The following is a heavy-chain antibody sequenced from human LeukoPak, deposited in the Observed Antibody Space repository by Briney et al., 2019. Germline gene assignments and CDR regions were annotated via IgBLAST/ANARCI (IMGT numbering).Heavy chain of an antibody. CDR2: ISYDGSIR. CDR1: GFTFSNYA. CDR3: SNDIVADEGGGY. J-gene: IGHJ4*02. Sequence: PGRSLGLSCAASGFTFSNYAMHWVRQAPGKGLEWLAIISYDGSIRYYTDSVKGRFTVSRENSKNTVFLQMNSLRAEDTAVYYCSNDIVADEGGGYWGQGTLVTVSS. D-gene: IGHD2-15*01. V-gene: IGHV3-30-3*02.